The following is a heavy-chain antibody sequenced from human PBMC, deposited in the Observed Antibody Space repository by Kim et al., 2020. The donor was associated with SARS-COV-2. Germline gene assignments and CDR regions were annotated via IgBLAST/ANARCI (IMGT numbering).Heavy chain of an antibody. CDR3: TRDGPSPYIVVVTHVGDY. J-gene: IGHJ4*02. CDR1: GFTFGDYA. V-gene: IGHV3-49*03. CDR2: IRSKAYGGTT. D-gene: IGHD2-21*02. Sequence: GGSLRLSCTASGFTFGDYAMSWFRQAPGKGLEWVGFIRSKAYGGTTEYAASVKGRFTISRDDSKSIAYLQMNSLKTEDTAVYYWTRDGPSPYIVVVTHVGDYWVQGTLVTGSS.